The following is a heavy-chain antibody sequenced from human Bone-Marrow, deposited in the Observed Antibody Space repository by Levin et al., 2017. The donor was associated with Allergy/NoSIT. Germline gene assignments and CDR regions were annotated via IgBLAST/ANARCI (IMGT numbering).Heavy chain of an antibody. J-gene: IGHJ4*02. CDR1: GFTFSSYS. Sequence: GESLKISCAASGFTFSSYSMNWVRQAPGKGLEWISYISGSSSTIYYADSVKGRFTISRDNAKNSLYLQMNGLRDEDTAVFYCARGFTTGGKVMITFVNWGQGTLVTVSS. CDR3: ARGFTTGGKVMITFVN. D-gene: IGHD3-16*01. V-gene: IGHV3-48*02. CDR2: ISGSSSTI.